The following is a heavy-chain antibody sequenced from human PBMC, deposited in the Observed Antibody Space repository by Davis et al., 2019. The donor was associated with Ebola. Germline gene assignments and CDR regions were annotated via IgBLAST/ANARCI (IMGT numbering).Heavy chain of an antibody. CDR2: MNPKSGNT. Sequence: ASVKVSCKTSGYTFTTFGVNWVRQATGQGLEWVGWMNPKSGNTGYAEKFQGRVTMTRNTSISTAYMELSSLRSEDTAVYYCARGRGRFGELIKNWFDPWGQGTLVTVSS. V-gene: IGHV1-8*02. J-gene: IGHJ5*02. CDR1: GYTFTTFG. CDR3: ARGRGRFGELIKNWFDP. D-gene: IGHD3-10*01.